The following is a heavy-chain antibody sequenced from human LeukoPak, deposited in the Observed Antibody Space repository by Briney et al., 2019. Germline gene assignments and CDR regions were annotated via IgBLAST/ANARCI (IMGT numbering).Heavy chain of an antibody. CDR1: GGSLGSQY. CDR2: FYYSEVT. V-gene: IGHV4-59*11. Sequence: EPLSFTCTVSGGSLGSQYWSWFGRLQGRGLKWFEYFYYSEVTNYNPSLKIRVTISADTSKNQFSLKLSSVTAADTAVYYCARVAYYDFWSGYYNHYYYHMDVWGKGTTVTVSS. J-gene: IGHJ6*03. CDR3: ARVAYYDFWSGYYNHYYYHMDV. D-gene: IGHD3-3*01.